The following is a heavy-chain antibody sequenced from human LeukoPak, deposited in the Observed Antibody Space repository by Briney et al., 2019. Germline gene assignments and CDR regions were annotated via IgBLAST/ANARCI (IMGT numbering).Heavy chain of an antibody. V-gene: IGHV4-39*02. CDR2: IYYSGST. D-gene: IGHD4-11*01. CDR3: ARDPYSNYVYNWFDP. Sequence: SETLSLTCTVSGGSISSSSYYWGWIRQPPGKGLEWIGSIYYSGSTYYNPSLKSRVTISVDTSKNQFSLKLSSVTAADTAVYYCARDPYSNYVYNWFDPWGQGTLVTVSS. CDR1: GGSISSSSYY. J-gene: IGHJ5*02.